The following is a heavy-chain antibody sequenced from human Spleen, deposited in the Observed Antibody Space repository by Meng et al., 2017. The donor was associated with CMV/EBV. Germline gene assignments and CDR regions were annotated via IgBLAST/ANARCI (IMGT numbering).Heavy chain of an antibody. CDR2: IRSKAYGGTT. Sequence: GESLKLSCAASGFTFSSYAMHWVRQAPGKGLEWVGFIRSKAYGGTTEYAASVKGRFTISRDDSKSIAYLQMNSLKTEDTAVYYCTRDATAYYDFWSGYSRGLGMDVWGQGTTVTVSS. V-gene: IGHV3-49*04. CDR1: GFTFSSYA. D-gene: IGHD3-3*01. J-gene: IGHJ6*02. CDR3: TRDATAYYDFWSGYSRGLGMDV.